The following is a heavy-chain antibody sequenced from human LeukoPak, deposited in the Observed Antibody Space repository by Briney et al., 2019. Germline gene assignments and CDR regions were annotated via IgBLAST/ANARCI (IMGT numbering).Heavy chain of an antibody. J-gene: IGHJ4*02. CDR3: AREYNYDSSGYLYG. D-gene: IGHD3-22*01. Sequence: ASVKVSCKASGYTFTGYYIHWVRQAPGQGLELMGWINPNSGGTNYAQKFQGRVTMTRDTSISTSYIDLSRLRSDDTAVYYCAREYNYDSSGYLYGWGQGTLVTVSS. V-gene: IGHV1-2*02. CDR1: GYTFTGYY. CDR2: INPNSGGT.